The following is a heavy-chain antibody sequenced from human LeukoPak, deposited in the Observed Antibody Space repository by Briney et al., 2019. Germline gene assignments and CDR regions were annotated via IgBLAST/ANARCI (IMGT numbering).Heavy chain of an antibody. Sequence: ASVKVSCKASGYTFTSYGISWVRQAPGQGLEWMGWISAYSGNTNYAQKLQGRVTMTTDTSTSTAYMELRSLRSDDTAVYYCARAIRHYDILTGYYNNERYYFDYWGQGTLVTVSS. D-gene: IGHD3-9*01. CDR3: ARAIRHYDILTGYYNNERYYFDY. J-gene: IGHJ4*02. V-gene: IGHV1-18*01. CDR2: ISAYSGNT. CDR1: GYTFTSYG.